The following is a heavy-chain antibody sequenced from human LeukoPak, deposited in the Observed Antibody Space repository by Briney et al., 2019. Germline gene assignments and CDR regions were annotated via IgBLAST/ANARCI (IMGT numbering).Heavy chain of an antibody. CDR1: GGSFSGYY. D-gene: IGHD5-12*01. V-gene: IGHV4-34*01. CDR3: ARGHGGYARFDP. J-gene: IGHJ5*02. Sequence: SETLSLTCAVYGGSFSGYYWSWIRQPPGKGLEWIGEINHSGSTNYNPSLKSRVTISVDTSKNQFSLKLSSVTAADTAVYYCARGHGGYARFDPWGQGTLVTVSS. CDR2: INHSGST.